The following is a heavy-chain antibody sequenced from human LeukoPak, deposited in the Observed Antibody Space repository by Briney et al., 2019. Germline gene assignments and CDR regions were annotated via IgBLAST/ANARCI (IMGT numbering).Heavy chain of an antibody. D-gene: IGHD6-19*01. CDR3: ARDSSGPERNWYFDL. V-gene: IGHV4-4*02. CDR1: SGSIFSSNW. J-gene: IGHJ2*01. CDR2: IFHSGST. Sequence: SETLSLTCAVSSGSIFSSNWWSWVRRPPGKGLEWIGQIFHSGSTSYSPSLKSRVTISVDKSKNQFSLRLTSVTAADTAVYYCARDSSGPERNWYFDLWGRGTLVTVSS.